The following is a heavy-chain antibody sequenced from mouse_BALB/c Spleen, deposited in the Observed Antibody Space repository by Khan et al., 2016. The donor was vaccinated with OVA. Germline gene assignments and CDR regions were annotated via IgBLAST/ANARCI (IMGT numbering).Heavy chain of an antibody. CDR1: GYTFTSYV. J-gene: IGHJ3*01. V-gene: IGHV1S136*01. CDR3: TTQGSICTWFTY. CDR2: IYPYNDDT. Sequence: VQLQQSGPELVKPGASVKMSCKASGYTFTSYVLHWVKQKPGQGLEWIGYIYPYNDDTRYIEKFKGKATLTSDKSSSTAYMELSSLTSEDSAVYFCTTQGSICTWFTYWGQGTLVSVSA. D-gene: IGHD6-2*01.